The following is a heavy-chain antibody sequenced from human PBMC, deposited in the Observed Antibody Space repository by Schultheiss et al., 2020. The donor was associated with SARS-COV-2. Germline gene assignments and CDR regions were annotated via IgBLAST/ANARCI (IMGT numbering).Heavy chain of an antibody. CDR1: GGSFSGYY. J-gene: IGHJ4*02. CDR3: ARQPAHPTIFGVVISGIDY. Sequence: SQTLSLTCAVYGGSFSGYYWSWIRQPPGRGLEWIGDIYHNENTNYNPSLKSRVTMSVEKSKNQFSLKLSSVTAADTAVYYCARQPAHPTIFGVVISGIDYWGQGTLVTVSS. V-gene: IGHV4-34*01. D-gene: IGHD3-3*01. CDR2: IYHNENT.